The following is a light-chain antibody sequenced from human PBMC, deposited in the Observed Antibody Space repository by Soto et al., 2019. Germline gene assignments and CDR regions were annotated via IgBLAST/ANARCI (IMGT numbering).Light chain of an antibody. V-gene: IGKV1-5*01. CDR2: DAS. CDR3: LKYNSYSRT. CDR1: QSISSW. Sequence: DIQMTQSPSTLPTSIGDRVTITCRASQSISSWLAWYQQKPGKAPNLLIYDASSLVSGVPSRFSGSGSGTEFTLTISSLQPHDFATYYCLKYNSYSRTFGQGTKV. J-gene: IGKJ1*01.